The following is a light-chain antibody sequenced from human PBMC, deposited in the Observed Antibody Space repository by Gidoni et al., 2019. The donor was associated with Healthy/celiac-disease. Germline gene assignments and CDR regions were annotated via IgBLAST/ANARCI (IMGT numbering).Light chain of an antibody. CDR1: QSISSY. V-gene: IGKV1-39*01. CDR3: QQSYSTPPIT. J-gene: IGKJ5*01. CDR2: AAS. Sequence: DPQMTHSLPSLSASVVDRLTITCRASQSISSYLNWYQQKPGKAPKLLSYAASSLQSGGPSRFSGSGSGTDFTLTISSLQPEDFATYYCQQSYSTPPITFGQGTRLEIK.